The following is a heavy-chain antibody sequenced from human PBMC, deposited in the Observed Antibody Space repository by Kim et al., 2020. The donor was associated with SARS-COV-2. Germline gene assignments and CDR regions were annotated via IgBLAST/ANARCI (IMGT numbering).Heavy chain of an antibody. Sequence: GGSLRLSCAASGFTFTYAWMSWVRQAPGKGLEWVGRFKSKADGATIDHAAPVKGRFTMSRDDSRDMLYLQMNSLRIEDTAVYYCLTQHSDYHENSYRGFGTFWGQGTLVTVSS. CDR3: LTQHSDYHENSYRGFGTF. J-gene: IGHJ4*02. CDR1: GFTFTYAW. CDR2: FKSKADGATI. D-gene: IGHD4-4*01. V-gene: IGHV3-15*01.